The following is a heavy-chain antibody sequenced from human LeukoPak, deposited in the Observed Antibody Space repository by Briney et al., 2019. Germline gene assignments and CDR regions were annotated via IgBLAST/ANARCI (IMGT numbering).Heavy chain of an antibody. D-gene: IGHD2-2*02. J-gene: IGHJ3*02. CDR3: ARLPLDCSSTSCYNRRAFDI. V-gene: IGHV4-59*08. CDR1: GGSISSCY. Sequence: SETLSLTCTVSGGSISSCYWSWIRQPPGKGLEWIGYIYYSGSTNYNPSLKSRVTISVDTSKNQFSLKLSSVTAADTAVYYCARLPLDCSSTSCYNRRAFDIWGQGTMVTVSS. CDR2: IYYSGST.